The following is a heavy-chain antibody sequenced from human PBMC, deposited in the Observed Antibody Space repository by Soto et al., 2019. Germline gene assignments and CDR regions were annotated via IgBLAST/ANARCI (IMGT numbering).Heavy chain of an antibody. V-gene: IGHV3-9*01. J-gene: IGHJ6*02. D-gene: IGHD2-15*01. CDR3: AKSRGGTANGLDV. Sequence: EVQLVESGGDLVKPGRSLRLSCAASGFSFGDYAMHWVRQAPGKGLEWVSGISWKSASIGYADSVKGRFTSSRDNAKNSLYLQMNSLSAEDTALYHCAKSRGGTANGLDVWGQGTTVTVSS. CDR2: ISWKSASI. CDR1: GFSFGDYA.